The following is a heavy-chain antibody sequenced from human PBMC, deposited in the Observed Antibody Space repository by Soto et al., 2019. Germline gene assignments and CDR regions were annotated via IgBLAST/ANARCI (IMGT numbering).Heavy chain of an antibody. D-gene: IGHD3-3*01. Sequence: QVQLVQSGGEVVQPGASVKVSCKASGYFFTSYGISWVRQAPGQGLEWMGWISPYNGNTKYAQKFQGRVTITADESTSTAYMELSSLRSEDTAVYYCARKPGVEWCPPDYWGQGTLVTVSS. CDR1: GYFFTSYG. V-gene: IGHV1-18*04. CDR2: ISPYNGNT. CDR3: ARKPGVEWCPPDY. J-gene: IGHJ4*02.